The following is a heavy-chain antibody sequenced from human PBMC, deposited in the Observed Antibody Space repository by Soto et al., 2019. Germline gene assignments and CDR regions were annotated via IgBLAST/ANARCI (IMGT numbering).Heavy chain of an antibody. Sequence: QVQLVQSGAEVKKPGASVKVSCKASGYTFTSYAMHWVRQAPGQRLEWMGWINAGNGNTKYSQKFQGRVTVTRDTPASTAYTELSSLRSEDTAVYYCARTRGYYVYDAWGQGALVTVSA. J-gene: IGHJ5*02. CDR2: INAGNGNT. V-gene: IGHV1-3*01. CDR1: GYTFTSYA. D-gene: IGHD3-3*01. CDR3: ARTRGYYVYDA.